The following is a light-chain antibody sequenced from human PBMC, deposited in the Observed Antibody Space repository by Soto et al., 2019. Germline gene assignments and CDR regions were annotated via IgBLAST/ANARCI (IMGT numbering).Light chain of an antibody. CDR2: GNS. CDR3: QSYDSSLSGNV. CDR1: SSNIGATYD. Sequence: QPVLTQPPSVSGAPGQRVTISCTGSSSNIGATYDVHWYQQFPGTAPKLLIYGNSNRPSGVPDRFSGSKSGTSASLAITGLQAEDEADYYCQSYDSSLSGNVFGTGTKLTVL. V-gene: IGLV1-40*01. J-gene: IGLJ1*01.